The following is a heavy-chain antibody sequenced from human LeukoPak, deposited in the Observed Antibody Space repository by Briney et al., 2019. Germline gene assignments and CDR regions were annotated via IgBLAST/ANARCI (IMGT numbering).Heavy chain of an antibody. CDR2: ITYDGTNE. V-gene: IGHV3-30*03. Sequence: GGSLRLSCAASGFIFSGYGMHWVRQAPGRGLEWVALITYDGTNEYYGDSVKGRFIISRDNSKSALYMQMDSLKTEDTGVYYCARDGTFGQGSCSGSSCYTADGVDVWGQGTTVTVSS. D-gene: IGHD2-15*01. J-gene: IGHJ6*02. CDR1: GFIFSGYG. CDR3: ARDGTFGQGSCSGSSCYTADGVDV.